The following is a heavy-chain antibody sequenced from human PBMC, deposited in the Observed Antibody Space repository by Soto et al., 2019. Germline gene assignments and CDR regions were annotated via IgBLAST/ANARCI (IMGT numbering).Heavy chain of an antibody. Sequence: QLQLQESGSGLVKPSQTLSLTCAVSGGSISSGGYSWSWIRQPPGKGLEWIGYIYHSGSTYYNPSLKSRVTISVDRAKNQFSLKLSSVAAADTAVYYCARGSDYDPITGGVFDYWGQGTLVTVSS. CDR3: ARGSDYDPITGGVFDY. J-gene: IGHJ4*02. CDR1: GGSISSGGYS. CDR2: IYHSGST. V-gene: IGHV4-30-2*01. D-gene: IGHD3-3*01.